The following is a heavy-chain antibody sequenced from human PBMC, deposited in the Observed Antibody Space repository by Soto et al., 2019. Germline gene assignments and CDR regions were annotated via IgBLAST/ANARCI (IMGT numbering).Heavy chain of an antibody. CDR2: IIPIFGTA. V-gene: IGHV1-69*13. CDR1: GGTFSSYA. D-gene: IGHD2-2*01. J-gene: IGHJ6*02. Sequence: SVKVSCKASGGTFSSYAIRWVRQAPGQGLEWMGGIIPIFGTANYAQKVQGRVTITADESTSTAYMELRSLRSEDTAVDYCAREDIVVVPSARGDYYYYYGMDVWGQVTTVTVSS. CDR3: AREDIVVVPSARGDYYYYYGMDV.